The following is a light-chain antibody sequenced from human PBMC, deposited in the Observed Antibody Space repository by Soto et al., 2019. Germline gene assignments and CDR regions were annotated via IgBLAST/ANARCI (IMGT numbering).Light chain of an antibody. CDR2: RNS. Sequence: QAVLTQPPSASGTPGQRVTISCSGSSSNIGSNYVYWYQQLPGTAPKLLIYRNSQRPSGVPDRFSGSKSGTSASLAISGLRSEDEADYYCAAWDDSLSGPWVFGGGTQLTVL. CDR3: AAWDDSLSGPWV. CDR1: SSNIGSNY. V-gene: IGLV1-47*01. J-gene: IGLJ3*02.